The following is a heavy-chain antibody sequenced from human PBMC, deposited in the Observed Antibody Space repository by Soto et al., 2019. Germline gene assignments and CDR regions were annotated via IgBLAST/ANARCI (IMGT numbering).Heavy chain of an antibody. D-gene: IGHD1-26*01. J-gene: IGHJ4*02. CDR1: GYTFTVYY. CDR2: INPKSGGT. CDR3: ARDLAKGGGSAGFDY. V-gene: IGHV1-2*02. Sequence: QVQLVQSGAEVKKPGASVNVSCKASGYTFTVYYMHWVRQAPGQGLEWMGWINPKSGGTMYPQKFQGRVTMTWDTAISTASVALTRLRSKDTAVYYCARDLAKGGGSAGFDYWGQGTLVTVSS.